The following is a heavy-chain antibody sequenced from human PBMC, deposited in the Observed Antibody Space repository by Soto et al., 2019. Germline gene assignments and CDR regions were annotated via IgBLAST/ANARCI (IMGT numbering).Heavy chain of an antibody. CDR1: GGSFTTYY. J-gene: IGHJ3*01. V-gene: IGHV4-34*01. D-gene: IGHD3-10*01. CDR2: IDYSGSS. CDR3: ARVRARFSRSAFDV. Sequence: QLQLQQWGAGLLKPSETLSLTCAVYGGSFTTYYWSWIRQSPGKGLEWIGEIDYSGSSNYNPSLKSRLTISVDKSKNQFSLKLTSMTAADTAVYYCARVRARFSRSAFDVWGQGTMVAVSS.